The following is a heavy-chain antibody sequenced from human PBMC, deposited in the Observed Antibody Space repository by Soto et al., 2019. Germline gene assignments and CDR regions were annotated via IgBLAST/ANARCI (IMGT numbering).Heavy chain of an antibody. CDR1: GFTVSSNY. J-gene: IGHJ6*03. D-gene: IGHD5-12*01. Sequence: GGSLRLSCAASGFTVSSNYMSWVRQAPGKGLEWVSVIYSGGSTYYADSVKGRFTISRDNSKNTLYLQMNSLRAEDTAVYYCARVTHSGYGIYYYYYMDVWGKGTTVTVSS. CDR3: ARVTHSGYGIYYYYYMDV. V-gene: IGHV3-66*01. CDR2: IYSGGST.